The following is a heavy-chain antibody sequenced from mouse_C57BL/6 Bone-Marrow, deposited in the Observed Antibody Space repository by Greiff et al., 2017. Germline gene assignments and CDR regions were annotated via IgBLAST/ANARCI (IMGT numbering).Heavy chain of an antibody. J-gene: IGHJ3*01. V-gene: IGHV5-9*01. CDR3: ARHAIYYDYGGGFAY. D-gene: IGHD2-4*01. CDR1: GFTFSSYT. CDR2: ISGGGGNT. Sequence: EVQGVESGGGLVKPGGSLKLSCAASGFTFSSYTMSWVRQTPEKRLEWVATISGGGGNTYYPDSVTGRFTISRDNAKNTLYLQMSSLRSEDTALYYCARHAIYYDYGGGFAYWGQGTLVTVSA.